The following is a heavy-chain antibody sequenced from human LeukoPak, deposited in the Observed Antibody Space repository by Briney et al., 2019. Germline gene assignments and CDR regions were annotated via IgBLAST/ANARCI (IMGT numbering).Heavy chain of an antibody. D-gene: IGHD3-9*01. J-gene: IGHJ4*02. V-gene: IGHV4-4*02. CDR2: IYHSGST. CDR1: GGSISSSNW. Sequence: SGALSLTCAVSGGSISSSNWWSWVRQPPGKGLEWIGEIYHSGSTNYNPSLTSRVTISVDKSKNQFSLKLSSVTAADTAVYYCARGSDILTGYYIDYWGQGAPVTVSS. CDR3: ARGSDILTGYYIDY.